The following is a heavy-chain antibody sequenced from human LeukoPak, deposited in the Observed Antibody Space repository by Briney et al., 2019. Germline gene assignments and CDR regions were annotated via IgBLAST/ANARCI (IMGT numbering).Heavy chain of an antibody. CDR3: ARDPPYSGSYYNPNSYFDY. CDR1: GYTFTGYY. D-gene: IGHD1-26*01. J-gene: IGHJ4*02. V-gene: IGHV1-2*02. Sequence: GASVKVSCKASGYTFTGYYMYWVRQAPGQGLEWMGWINPNSGGTNYAQKFQGRVTMTRDTSISTAYMELSRLRSDDTAVYYCARDPPYSGSYYNPNSYFDYWGQGTLVTVSS. CDR2: INPNSGGT.